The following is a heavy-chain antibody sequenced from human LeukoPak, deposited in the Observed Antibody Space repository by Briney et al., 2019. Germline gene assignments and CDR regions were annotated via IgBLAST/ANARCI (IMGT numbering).Heavy chain of an antibody. J-gene: IGHJ4*02. Sequence: GSSVKVSCKASGGTFSSYAISWVRQAPGQGLEWMGGIIPIFGTANYAQKFQGGVTITADESTSTAYMELSSLRSDDTAVYYCARDGGIAVAIGGYWGQGTPVTVSS. V-gene: IGHV1-69*01. CDR1: GGTFSSYA. CDR3: ARDGGIAVAIGGY. D-gene: IGHD6-19*01. CDR2: IIPIFGTA.